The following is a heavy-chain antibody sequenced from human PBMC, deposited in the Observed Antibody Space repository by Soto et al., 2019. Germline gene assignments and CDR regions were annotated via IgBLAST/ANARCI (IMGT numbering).Heavy chain of an antibody. V-gene: IGHV3-49*03. D-gene: IGHD5-12*01. Sequence: GGSLRLSCTASGFTFCDYAMSWFRKAPGKGLEWVGFIRSKAYGGTTEYAASVKGRFTISRDDSKSIAYLQMNSLKTEDTAVYYCTRVVATILSDWGQGTLVTVSS. J-gene: IGHJ4*02. CDR1: GFTFCDYA. CDR3: TRVVATILSD. CDR2: IRSKAYGGTT.